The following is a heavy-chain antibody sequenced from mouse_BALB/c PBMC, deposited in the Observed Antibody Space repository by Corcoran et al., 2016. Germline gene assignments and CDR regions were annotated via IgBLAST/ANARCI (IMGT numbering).Heavy chain of an antibody. Sequence: QIQLVQSGPELKKPGETVKISCKASGYTFTNYGMNWVKQAPGKGLKWMGWINTYTGEPTYADDFKGRFAFSLETSASTAYLQINNLKNEDTATYCCARGLYYSDYWGQGTTLTVSS. CDR2: INTYTGEP. V-gene: IGHV9-3-1*01. CDR3: ARGLYYSDY. D-gene: IGHD1-1*01. CDR1: GYTFTNYG. J-gene: IGHJ2*01.